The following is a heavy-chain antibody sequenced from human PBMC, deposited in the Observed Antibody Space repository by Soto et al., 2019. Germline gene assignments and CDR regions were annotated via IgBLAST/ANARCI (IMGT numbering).Heavy chain of an antibody. CDR2: INPSGGST. CDR3: AGATDPRAFDI. V-gene: IGHV1-46*01. Sequence: ASVKVSCKASGSTFTSYYMHWVRQAPGQGLEWMGIINPSGGSTSYAQKFQGRVTMTRDTSTSTVYMELSSLRSEDTAVYYCAGATDPRAFDIWGQGTMVTVSS. J-gene: IGHJ3*02. CDR1: GSTFTSYY.